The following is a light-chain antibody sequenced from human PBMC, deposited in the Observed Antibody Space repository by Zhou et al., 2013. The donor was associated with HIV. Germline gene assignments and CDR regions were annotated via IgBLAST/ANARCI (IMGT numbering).Light chain of an antibody. J-gene: IGKJ1*01. CDR2: GSS. CDR1: QGISDF. CDR3: QNYRHGTRT. V-gene: IGKV1-27*01. Sequence: DIQMTQSPSSLSASVGDRVTIACRASQGISDFLAWYQQKPGNVPNVLIYGSSTLHSGVSSRFSGSGSGTDFTLTISDLQPEDVGTYYCQNYRHGTRTFGPGTRVE.